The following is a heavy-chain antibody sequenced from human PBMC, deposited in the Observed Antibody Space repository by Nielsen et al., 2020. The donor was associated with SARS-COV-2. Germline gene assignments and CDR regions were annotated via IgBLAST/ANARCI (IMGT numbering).Heavy chain of an antibody. CDR1: GFTFSTYA. J-gene: IGHJ4*02. CDR3: AREGCSSTTCY. CDR2: ISGSGGNT. D-gene: IGHD2-2*01. Sequence: GESLKISCAASGFTFSTYAMSRVRQAPGKGLEWVSAISGSGGNTYYADSVKGRFTISRDNSKNTLFLQMNCLRAEDTAVYYCAREGCSSTTCYWGQGTLVTISS. V-gene: IGHV3-23*01.